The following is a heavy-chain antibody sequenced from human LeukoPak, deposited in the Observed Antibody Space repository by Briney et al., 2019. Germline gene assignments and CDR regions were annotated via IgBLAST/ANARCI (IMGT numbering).Heavy chain of an antibody. D-gene: IGHD2/OR15-2a*01. CDR1: GFKFPDYY. CDR3: ASAHLRDFYYYYMDV. J-gene: IGHJ6*03. Sequence: GGSLRLPCATSGFKFPDYYMSWVRQAPGKGLEWVANIKQDGSETSYVDSVKGRFTISRDNAKNSVYLQMNSLRAEDTAVYYCASAHLRDFYYYYMDVWGKGTSVTVSS. CDR2: IKQDGSET. V-gene: IGHV3-7*01.